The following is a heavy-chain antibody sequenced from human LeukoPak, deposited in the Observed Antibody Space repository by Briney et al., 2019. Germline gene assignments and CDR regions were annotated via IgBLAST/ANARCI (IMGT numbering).Heavy chain of an antibody. J-gene: IGHJ3*02. V-gene: IGHV1-69*06. CDR2: IIPMFRTE. CDR1: GGTFSTYV. CDR3: ARVPDYYENTPGGDI. D-gene: IGHD3-22*01. Sequence: ASVKVSCKASGGTFSTYVINWVRQAPGQGLEWMGGIIPMFRTENYAQKFQGRVTITADKSTSTVYMELSSLRSEDTAVYYCARVPDYYENTPGGDIWGQGTMVIVSS.